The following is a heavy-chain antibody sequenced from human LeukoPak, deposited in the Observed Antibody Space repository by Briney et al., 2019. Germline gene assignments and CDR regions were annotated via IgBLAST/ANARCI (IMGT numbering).Heavy chain of an antibody. D-gene: IGHD3-3*01. V-gene: IGHV3-7*01. CDR3: ASLTLFGVVHNAFDI. Sequence: GGSLRLSCAASGFTFGSYWMSWVRQAPGKGLEWVANIKQAGSEKYYVDSVKGRYTVSRDNAKNSLYLQMNSLRAEDTAVYYCASLTLFGVVHNAFDIWGQGTMVTVSS. CDR2: IKQAGSEK. J-gene: IGHJ3*02. CDR1: GFTFGSYW.